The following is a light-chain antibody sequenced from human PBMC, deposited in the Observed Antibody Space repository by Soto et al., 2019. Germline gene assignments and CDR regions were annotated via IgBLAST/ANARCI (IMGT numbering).Light chain of an antibody. CDR1: SSNIGAGYD. J-gene: IGLJ1*01. V-gene: IGLV1-40*01. CDR2: GNS. CDR3: QSSDIRLSGSYV. Sequence: QSALTQPPSVSGAPGQRVTLSCTGSSSNIGAGYDVHWYQQLPGTAPKLLMYGNSNRPSGVPDRFSGSKSGTSASLAITGLQAEDEDDYYCQSSDIRLSGSYVFGTGTKVTVL.